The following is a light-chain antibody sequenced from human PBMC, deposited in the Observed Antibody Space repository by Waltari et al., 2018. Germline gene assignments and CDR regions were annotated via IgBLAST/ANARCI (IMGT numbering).Light chain of an antibody. CDR3: GTWDSSLSGAV. V-gene: IGLV1-51*02. Sequence: QSVLTQPPSVSAAPGQRVTISCSGGSSNIGNNYVSWYRQFPGTTPKLLIYEDSERPSGIPGRCSGSKSGTSATLDITGLQAGDEAEYYCGTWDSSLSGAVFGGGTHLTVL. J-gene: IGLJ7*01. CDR2: EDS. CDR1: SSNIGNNY.